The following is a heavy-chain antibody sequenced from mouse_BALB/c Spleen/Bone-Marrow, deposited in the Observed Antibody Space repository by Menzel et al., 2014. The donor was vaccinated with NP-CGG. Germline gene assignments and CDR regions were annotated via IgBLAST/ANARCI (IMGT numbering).Heavy chain of an antibody. J-gene: IGHJ3*01. CDR2: INPDSSTI. CDR3: SRLYYDCNFAY. V-gene: IGHV4-1*02. D-gene: IGHD1-1*01. Sequence: VQLKDSGGGLVQPGGSLKLSCAASGFDFSRYWMSWVRQALGKGLEWIGEINPDSSTINYTPSLKDKFIISRDNAKNTLYLQMNKVSSEDTALYDGSRLYYDCNFAYWGQWTLVTVSA. CDR1: GFDFSRYW.